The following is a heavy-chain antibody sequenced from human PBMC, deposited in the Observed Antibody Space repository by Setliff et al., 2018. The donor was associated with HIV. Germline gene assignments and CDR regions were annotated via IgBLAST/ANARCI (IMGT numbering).Heavy chain of an antibody. CDR2: IYTSGST. CDR1: GGPISSGSYY. D-gene: IGHD1-26*01. V-gene: IGHV4-61*02. Sequence: TLSLTCTVSGGPISSGSYYWSWIRQPAGKGLEWIGRIYTSGSTNYNPSLKSRVTISVDTSKNQFSLKLSSVTAADTAVYYCARGEGWPYYFDYWGQGTLVTVSS. J-gene: IGHJ4*02. CDR3: ARGEGWPYYFDY.